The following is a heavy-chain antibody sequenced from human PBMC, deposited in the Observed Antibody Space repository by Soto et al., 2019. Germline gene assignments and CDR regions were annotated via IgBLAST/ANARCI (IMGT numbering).Heavy chain of an antibody. CDR2: ISSSSSTI. Sequence: EVQLVESGGGLVQPGGSLRLSCAASGFTFSSYSMNWVRQAPGKGLEWVSYISSSSSTIYYADSVKGRFTISRDNATNSLYLQMNSLRDADTAVYYCARDPDYYDSSGYYPEYFQHWGQGTLVTVSS. CDR1: GFTFSSYS. CDR3: ARDPDYYDSSGYYPEYFQH. J-gene: IGHJ1*01. V-gene: IGHV3-48*02. D-gene: IGHD3-22*01.